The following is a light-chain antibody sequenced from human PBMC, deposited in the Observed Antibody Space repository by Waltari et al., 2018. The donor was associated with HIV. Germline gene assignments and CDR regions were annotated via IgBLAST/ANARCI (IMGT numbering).Light chain of an antibody. CDR1: ENITNKA. V-gene: IGKV3-20*01. Sequence: EIVLTQSPGTLSLSPGDRATDSFRASENITNKALAWYPQRRGHPPRLLIFGAATRATGIPDRFSGSGCGTDFTLTINRLEPQDFAIFHCQQYGRAPQTFGQGTTVEVK. CDR2: GAA. CDR3: QQYGRAPQT. J-gene: IGKJ1*01.